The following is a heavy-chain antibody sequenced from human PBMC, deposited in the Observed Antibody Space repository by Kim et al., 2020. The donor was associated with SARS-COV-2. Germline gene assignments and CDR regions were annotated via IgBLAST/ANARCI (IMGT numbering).Heavy chain of an antibody. J-gene: IGHJ5*02. CDR2: IKQDGSEK. CDR3: ARDSTGSSWSGGNWFDP. CDR1: GFTFSSYW. V-gene: IGHV3-7*03. Sequence: GGSLRLSCAASGFTFSSYWMSWVRPAPGKGLEWVANIKQDGSEKYYVDSVKGRFTISRDNAKNSLYLQMNSLRAEDTAVYYCARDSTGSSWSGGNWFDPWGQGTLVTVSS. D-gene: IGHD6-13*01.